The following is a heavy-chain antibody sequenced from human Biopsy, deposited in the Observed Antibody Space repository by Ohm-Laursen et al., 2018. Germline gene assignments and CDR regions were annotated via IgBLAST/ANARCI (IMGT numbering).Heavy chain of an antibody. CDR1: GFSFSSYG. V-gene: IGHV3-30*18. J-gene: IGHJ4*02. CDR3: AKDLRNNNWGVEN. D-gene: IGHD7-27*01. Sequence: SLRLSCTASGFSFSSYGMHWVRQAPGKGLAWVAVLSDDGRNKYYIDSVRGRFTISRDNSKNTLYLQMDNLRAEDTAVFYCAKDLRNNNWGVENWGQGTLVTVSS. CDR2: LSDDGRNK.